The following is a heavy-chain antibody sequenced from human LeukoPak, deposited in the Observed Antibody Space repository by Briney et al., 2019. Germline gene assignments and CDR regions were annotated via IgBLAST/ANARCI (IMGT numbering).Heavy chain of an antibody. D-gene: IGHD2-21*02. J-gene: IGHJ1*01. V-gene: IGHV3-7*01. CDR2: INPDGRDT. Sequence: GGSLRLSCVVSGFTFNRCWMNWVRQAPGEGLEWVAHINPDGRDTYFVDSVKGRFTISRDNAQNSMYLQMNSLRVEDTAVYYCTSWGDTTAEYFQRWGQGTLVTVSS. CDR3: TSWGDTTAEYFQR. CDR1: GFTFNRCW.